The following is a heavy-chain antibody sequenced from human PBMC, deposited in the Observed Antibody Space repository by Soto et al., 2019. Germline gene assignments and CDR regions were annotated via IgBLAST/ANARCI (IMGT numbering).Heavy chain of an antibody. CDR1: GFTFSSYW. D-gene: IGHD1-26*01. Sequence: EVQLVESGGGLVQPGGSLRLSCAASGFTFSSYWMHWVRQAPGKGLVWVSRINSDGSSTSYADSVKGRFTNSRDNAKNTLYLQMNSLRAEDTAVYYCARDHSILLPYNWFDPWGQGTLVTVSS. CDR2: INSDGSST. V-gene: IGHV3-74*01. CDR3: ARDHSILLPYNWFDP. J-gene: IGHJ5*02.